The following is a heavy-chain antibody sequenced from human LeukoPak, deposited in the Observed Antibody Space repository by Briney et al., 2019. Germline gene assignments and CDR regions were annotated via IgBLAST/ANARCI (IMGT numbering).Heavy chain of an antibody. J-gene: IGHJ4*02. D-gene: IGHD5-24*01. V-gene: IGHV3-30*14. CDR3: AKERDDYNTVFDY. CDR2: ISFDGTIT. Sequence: GRSLRLSCAASGFPFSNHAMHWVRQAPGKGPEWVTIISFDGTITYYTDSVKGRFTITRDNSRNTLYLQMHSLRAGDTALYYCAKERDDYNTVFDYWGQGTLVTVSS. CDR1: GFPFSNHA.